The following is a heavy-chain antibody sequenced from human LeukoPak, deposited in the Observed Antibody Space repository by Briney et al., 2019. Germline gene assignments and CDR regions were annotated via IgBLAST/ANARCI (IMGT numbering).Heavy chain of an antibody. V-gene: IGHV1-69*06. CDR2: IIPIFGTA. CDR3: ATAKDSSSWYSGWFDP. J-gene: IGHJ5*02. D-gene: IGHD6-13*01. Sequence: ASVEVSCKASGGTFSSYAISWVRQAPGQGLEWMGGIIPIFGTANYAQKFQGRVTMTEDTSTDTAYMELSSLRSEDTAVYYCATAKDSSSWYSGWFDPWGQGTLVTVSS. CDR1: GGTFSSYA.